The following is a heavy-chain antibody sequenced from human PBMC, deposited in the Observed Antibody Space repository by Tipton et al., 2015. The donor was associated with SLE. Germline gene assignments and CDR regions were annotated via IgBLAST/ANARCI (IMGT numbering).Heavy chain of an antibody. CDR1: GGSISIYY. CDR3: AMATIPGTFDI. V-gene: IGHV4-59*01. D-gene: IGHD5-24*01. CDR2: IYYSGRT. J-gene: IGHJ3*02. Sequence: TLSLTCTVSGGSISIYYWSWIRQPPGKGLEWIGYIYYSGRTNYNPSLKSRVTISVDTSKNQFSLKLSSVTAADTAVYYCAMATIPGTFDIWGQGTMVTVSS.